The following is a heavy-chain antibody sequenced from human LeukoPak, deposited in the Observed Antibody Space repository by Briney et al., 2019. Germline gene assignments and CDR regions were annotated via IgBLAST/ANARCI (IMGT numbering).Heavy chain of an antibody. CDR1: GRSFSGYY. CDR2: INHSGST. CDR3: ARGSNYGSGSYYP. J-gene: IGHJ5*02. Sequence: KPSETLSLTCAVYGRSFSGYYWSWLRQPPGKGLEWIGEINHSGSTNYNPSLKSRVTISVDTSKNQFSLKLSSVTAADTAVYYCARGSNYGSGSYYPWGQGTLVTVSS. D-gene: IGHD3-10*01. V-gene: IGHV4-34*01.